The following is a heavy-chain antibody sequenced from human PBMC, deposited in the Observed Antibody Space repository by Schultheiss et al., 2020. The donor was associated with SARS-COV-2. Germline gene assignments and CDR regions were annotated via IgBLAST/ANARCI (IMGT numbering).Heavy chain of an antibody. D-gene: IGHD3-22*01. CDR2: LIPIFGKP. Sequence: SVKVSCKASGGTFSSHAISWVRQAPGHGLEWMGGLIPIFGKPNYAQKFQGRVTITADESTSTAHMELRSLRYEDTAVYYCARGEVYEKSAYYDYWGQGTLVTVSS. CDR1: GGTFSSHA. CDR3: ARGEVYEKSAYYDY. V-gene: IGHV1-69*13. J-gene: IGHJ4*02.